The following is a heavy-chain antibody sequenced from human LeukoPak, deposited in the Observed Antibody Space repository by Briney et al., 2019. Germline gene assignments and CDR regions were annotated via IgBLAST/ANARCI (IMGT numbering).Heavy chain of an antibody. CDR1: GFTFSSYA. CDR2: ISGSGGST. D-gene: IGHD4-17*01. Sequence: GGSLRLSCAASGFTFSSYAMSWVRQAPGKGLEWVSAISGSGGSTYYADSVKGRFTISRDNSKNTLYLQMNSLRAEDTAVYYCAKHGDYGDYSGSRYFDYWGQGTVVTVSS. CDR3: AKHGDYGDYSGSRYFDY. J-gene: IGHJ4*02. V-gene: IGHV3-23*01.